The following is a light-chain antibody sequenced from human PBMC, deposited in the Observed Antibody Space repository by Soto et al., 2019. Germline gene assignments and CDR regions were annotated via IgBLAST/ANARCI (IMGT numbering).Light chain of an antibody. J-gene: IGKJ4*01. V-gene: IGKV1-5*03. CDR2: NAS. CDR3: QQHNSYPLT. CDR1: QSISSW. Sequence: DIQLTQSPSTLSASVGDRVTITCRASQSISSWSAWYQQKPGKAPKLLIYNASSLQSGVPSRFSGSGSGTEFTLTISSLQPDDFATYYCQQHNSYPLTFGGGTKVDIK.